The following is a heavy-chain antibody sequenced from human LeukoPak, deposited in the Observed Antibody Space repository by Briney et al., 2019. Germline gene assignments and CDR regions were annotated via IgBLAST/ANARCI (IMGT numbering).Heavy chain of an antibody. CDR3: ASASSDEQRLDVAYFDY. CDR2: INHSGST. D-gene: IGHD6-25*01. Sequence: PSETLSLTCAVYGGSFSGYYWSWIRQPPGKGLEWIGEINHSGSTNYNPSLKSRVTISVDTSKNQFSLKLSSVTAADTAVYYCASASSDEQRLDVAYFDYWGQGTLVTVSS. J-gene: IGHJ4*02. V-gene: IGHV4-34*01. CDR1: GGSFSGYY.